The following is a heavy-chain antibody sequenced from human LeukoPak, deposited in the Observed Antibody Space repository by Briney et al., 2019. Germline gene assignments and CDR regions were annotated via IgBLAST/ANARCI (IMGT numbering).Heavy chain of an antibody. J-gene: IGHJ5*02. CDR2: IYTSGST. V-gene: IGHV4-4*09. CDR3: ARRDYCGGDCYSGWFDP. CDR1: GGSISSHY. D-gene: IGHD2-21*02. Sequence: SETLSLTCTVSGGSISSHYWSWIRQPPGKGLEWIGYIYTSGSTNYNPSLKSRVTISVDTSKNQFSLKLSSVTAADTAVYYCARRDYCGGDCYSGWFDPWGQGTLVTVSS.